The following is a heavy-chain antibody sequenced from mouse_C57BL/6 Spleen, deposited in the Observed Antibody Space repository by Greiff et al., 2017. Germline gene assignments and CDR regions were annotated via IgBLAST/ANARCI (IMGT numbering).Heavy chain of an antibody. Sequence: QVQLQQPGAELVRPGTSVKLSCKASGYTFTSYWMHWVKQRPGQGLEWIGVIDPSDSYTNYNQKFKGKATLTVDTSSSTAYMQLSSLTSEESAVYYCARVTGDYWGQGTTLTVSS. CDR2: IDPSDSYT. CDR3: ARVTGDY. J-gene: IGHJ2*01. CDR1: GYTFTSYW. D-gene: IGHD4-1*01. V-gene: IGHV1-59*01.